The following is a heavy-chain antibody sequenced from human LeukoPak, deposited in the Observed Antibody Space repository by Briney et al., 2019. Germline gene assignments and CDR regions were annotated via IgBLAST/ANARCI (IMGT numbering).Heavy chain of an antibody. D-gene: IGHD3-3*01. CDR1: GYTFTSYG. J-gene: IGHJ6*03. CDR2: ISAYNGNT. CDR3: ARRGDDFWSGYHYYYMDV. V-gene: IGHV1-18*01. Sequence: ASVKVSCKXSGYTFTSYGISWVRQAPGQGLEWMGWISAYNGNTSYAQKLQGRVTITRNTSISTAYMELSSLRSEDTAVYYCARRGDDFWSGYHYYYMDVWGKGTTVTVSS.